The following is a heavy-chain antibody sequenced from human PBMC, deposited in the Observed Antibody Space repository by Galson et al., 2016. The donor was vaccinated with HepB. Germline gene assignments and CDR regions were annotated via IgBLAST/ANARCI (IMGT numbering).Heavy chain of an antibody. D-gene: IGHD6-19*01. V-gene: IGHV4-4*02. CDR2: IYHSGST. CDR3: ARSPRVSVAAYFFDY. J-gene: IGHJ4*02. Sequence: VRQTPGRGLEWIGEIYHSGSTKYNPSLGSRVTMSIDKSNNQFSLEVTSVTAADTAIYYCARSPRVSVAAYFFDYWGQGTLVIVSS.